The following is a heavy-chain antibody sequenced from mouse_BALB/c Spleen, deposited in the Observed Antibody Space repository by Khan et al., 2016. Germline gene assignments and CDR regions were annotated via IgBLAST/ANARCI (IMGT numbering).Heavy chain of an antibody. D-gene: IGHD1-1*01. V-gene: IGHV4-1*02. CDR1: GFDFSRYW. Sequence: EVKLLESGGGLVQPGGSLKLSCAASGFDFSRYWMSWVRQAPGKGLEWIGEINPESSTINYTPFLKDKFIISRDNAKNTLCLQMSKVRSEDTALYYCARAGYYGYLAYWGQGTQVTVSA. J-gene: IGHJ3*01. CDR3: ARAGYYGYLAY. CDR2: INPESSTI.